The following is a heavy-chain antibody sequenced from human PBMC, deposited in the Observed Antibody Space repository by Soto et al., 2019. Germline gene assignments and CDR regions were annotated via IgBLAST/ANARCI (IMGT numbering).Heavy chain of an antibody. J-gene: IGHJ5*02. D-gene: IGHD3-3*02. CDR1: GDSIISSDFY. CDR3: ARHSLALRKNNWFDP. Sequence: PSETLSLTCTVSGDSIISSDFYWGWVRQPPGKGLEWIGSIFYLGSSYYNPSLKSRVTMSVDTSKNQFSLRLRSVTAADTALYFCARHSLALRKNNWFDPWCQGIMVTVSS. CDR2: IFYLGSS. V-gene: IGHV4-39*01.